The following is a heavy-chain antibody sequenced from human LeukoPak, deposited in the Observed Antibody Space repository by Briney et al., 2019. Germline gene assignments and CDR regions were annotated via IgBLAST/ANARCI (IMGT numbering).Heavy chain of an antibody. J-gene: IGHJ4*02. D-gene: IGHD6-13*01. CDR3: ARGKTYKAYSSSWYPFFDY. V-gene: IGHV4-34*01. Sequence: SETLSLTCAVYGGSFSGYYWSWIRQPPGKGLEWIGEINHSGSTNYNPSLKSRVTISVDTSKNQFSLKLSSVTAADTAVYYCARGKTYKAYSSSWYPFFDYWGQGTLVTVSS. CDR2: INHSGST. CDR1: GGSFSGYY.